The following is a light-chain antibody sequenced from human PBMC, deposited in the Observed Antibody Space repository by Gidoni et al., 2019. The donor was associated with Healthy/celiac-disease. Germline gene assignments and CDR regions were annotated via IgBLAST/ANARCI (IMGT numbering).Light chain of an antibody. Sequence: ELVMTQSPATLSVSPGERATLSCRASQSVSSNLAWYQQTPGQAPRLLIYGASTRATGIPARFSGSGSGTEFTLNISSLQSEDFAVYYCQQYNNWLWTFGQGTRVEIK. J-gene: IGKJ1*01. CDR3: QQYNNWLWT. CDR2: GAS. V-gene: IGKV3-15*01. CDR1: QSVSSN.